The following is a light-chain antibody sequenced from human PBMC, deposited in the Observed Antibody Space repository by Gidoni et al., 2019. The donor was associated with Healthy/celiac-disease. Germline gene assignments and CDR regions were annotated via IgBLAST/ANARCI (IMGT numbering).Light chain of an antibody. CDR1: QSISSW. J-gene: IGKJ1*01. CDR2: KAS. CDR3: QQYNSYPWT. V-gene: IGKV1-5*03. Sequence: DIQMTQSPSTLSASVGDRVTITCRASQSISSWLAWYQQKPGKAPKLLISKASSLESGVPSRFSGSGSGTKFTLTISSLQPDDFATYYCQQYNSYPWTFGQGTKVEIK.